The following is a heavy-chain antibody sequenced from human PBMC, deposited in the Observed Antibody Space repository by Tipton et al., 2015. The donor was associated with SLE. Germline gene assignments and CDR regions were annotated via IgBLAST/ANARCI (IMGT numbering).Heavy chain of an antibody. V-gene: IGHV3-30*02. J-gene: IGHJ4*02. CDR1: GFHFSTHD. D-gene: IGHD5/OR15-5a*01. Sequence: SLRLSCAASGFHFSTHDMHWVRQAPGKGLQWVAFIQYDASNKYYVDSAKGRFTISRDKSRNWLYLQMNSLRPDDTAIYYCAKWVGSGVYGLDWGRGTLVTVSS. CDR3: AKWVGSGVYGLD. CDR2: IQYDASNK.